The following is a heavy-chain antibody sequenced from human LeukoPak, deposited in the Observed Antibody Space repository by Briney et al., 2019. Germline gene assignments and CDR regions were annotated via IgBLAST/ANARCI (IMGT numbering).Heavy chain of an antibody. CDR3: ARVMYGEGVRFDP. V-gene: IGHV4-59*12. J-gene: IGHJ5*02. D-gene: IGHD2-8*01. CDR1: GGSISSYY. Sequence: SETLSLTCTVSGGSISSYYWSWIRQPPGKGLEWIGYIYYSGSTNYNPSLKSRVTISVDRSKNHFSLELNSVTAADTAVYYCARVMYGEGVRFDPWGQGTLVTVSS. CDR2: IYYSGST.